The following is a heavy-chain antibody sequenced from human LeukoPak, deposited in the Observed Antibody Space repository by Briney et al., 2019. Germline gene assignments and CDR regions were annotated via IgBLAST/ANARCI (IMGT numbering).Heavy chain of an antibody. CDR3: ARERNIATRPLDY. CDR2: IKQDGSEK. V-gene: IGHV3-7*01. CDR1: GFTFSSYW. J-gene: IGHJ4*02. D-gene: IGHD6-6*01. Sequence: PGGSLRLSCAASGFTFSSYWMSWVRQAPGKGLEWVANIKQDGSEKYYVDSVKGRFTISRDNAQNSLFLQMNSLRAGDTAVYYCARERNIATRPLDYWGQGTLLTVSS.